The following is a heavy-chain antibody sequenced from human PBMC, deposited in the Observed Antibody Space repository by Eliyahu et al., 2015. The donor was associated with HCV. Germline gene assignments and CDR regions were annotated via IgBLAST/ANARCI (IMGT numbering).Heavy chain of an antibody. CDR2: IYYTGIH. CDR3: ARIEMTPYYYYGLDV. CDR1: GGSISSSSHY. J-gene: IGHJ6*02. V-gene: IGHV4-39*01. D-gene: IGHD5-24*01. Sequence: QLQLLESGPGLVKPSETLSLTCTVSGGSISSSSHYWAWIRQSPGKGLEWIGNIYYTGIHHYNPALKRRVTISVDTSKNQFSLRQSSVTATDTAVYYCARIEMTPYYYYGLDVWGQGTTVTVSS.